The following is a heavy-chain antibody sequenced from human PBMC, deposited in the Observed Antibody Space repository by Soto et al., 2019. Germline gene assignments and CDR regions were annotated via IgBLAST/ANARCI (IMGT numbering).Heavy chain of an antibody. CDR2: IYYSGST. CDR1: GGSISSSSYY. V-gene: IGHV4-39*01. J-gene: IGHJ6*02. CDR3: ARQRVYYYGMDV. Sequence: PSETLSLTCTVSGGSISSSSYYWGWIRQPPGKGLEWIGSIYYSGSTYYNPSLKSRVTISVDTSKNQFSLKLSSVTAADTALYYCARQRVYYYGMDVWGQGTTVTVSS.